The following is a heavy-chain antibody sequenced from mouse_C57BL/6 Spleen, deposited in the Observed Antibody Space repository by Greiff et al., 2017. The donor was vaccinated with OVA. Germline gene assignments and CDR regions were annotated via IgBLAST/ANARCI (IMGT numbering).Heavy chain of an antibody. D-gene: IGHD2-5*01. CDR2: IRNKANGYTT. CDR1: GFTFTDYY. Sequence: EVMLVESGGGLVQPGGSLSLSCAASGFTFTDYYMSWVRQPPGKALEWLGFIRNKANGYTTEYSASVKGRFTISRDNSQSILYLQMNALRAEDSATYYCARYENSNYPYYYAMDYWGQGTSVTVSS. J-gene: IGHJ4*01. V-gene: IGHV7-3*01. CDR3: ARYENSNYPYYYAMDY.